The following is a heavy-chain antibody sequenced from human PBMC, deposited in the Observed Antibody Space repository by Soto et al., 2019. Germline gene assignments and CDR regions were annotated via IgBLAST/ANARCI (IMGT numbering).Heavy chain of an antibody. CDR1: GVTFSNYS. D-gene: IGHD3-10*01. CDR2: LSGSGGTT. CDR3: AKQRADYGSGADNLYFDS. Sequence: PGGSLRLSCTVSGVTFSNYSINWVRQAPWKGLEWVSSLSGSGGTTYYADSVKGRFIISRDNSKKTLYLLMNSLRAEDTALYYCAKQRADYGSGADNLYFDSCGQGALLTV. V-gene: IGHV3-23*01. J-gene: IGHJ4*02.